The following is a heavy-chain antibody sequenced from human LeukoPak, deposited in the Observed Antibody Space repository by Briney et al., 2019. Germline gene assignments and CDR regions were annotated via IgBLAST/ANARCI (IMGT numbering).Heavy chain of an antibody. Sequence: PGGSLRLSCAASGFTFGNAWMSWFRQAPGKGLEWVGRIRSNTDGGTIDYAAPVKGRFTVSRDDSKNTLFLRMHSLKTEDTAVYYCTTDPGNYEIFWGQGTLVTVSS. J-gene: IGHJ4*02. CDR1: GFTFGNAW. V-gene: IGHV3-15*01. D-gene: IGHD3-3*01. CDR2: IRSNTDGGTI. CDR3: TTDPGNYEIF.